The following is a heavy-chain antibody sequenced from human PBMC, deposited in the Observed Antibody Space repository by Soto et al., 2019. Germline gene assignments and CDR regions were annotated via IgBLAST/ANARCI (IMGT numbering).Heavy chain of an antibody. V-gene: IGHV1-2*02. J-gene: IGHJ4*02. CDR2: INPKSGGT. Sequence: GAAVKVSCKASGYTFTGYYIHWVRQSPGQGLEWMGWINPKSGGTNYAQKFQGRVTMTRDTSISTAYMELSRLRSDDTAVYYCARDLTRYGRIGYWGQGTLVTVSS. CDR1: GYTFTGYY. D-gene: IGHD3-9*01. CDR3: ARDLTRYGRIGY.